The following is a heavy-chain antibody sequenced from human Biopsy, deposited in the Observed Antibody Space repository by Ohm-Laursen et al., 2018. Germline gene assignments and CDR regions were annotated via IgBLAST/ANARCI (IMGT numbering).Heavy chain of an antibody. CDR2: ISPNSGGT. D-gene: IGHD3-16*01. V-gene: IGHV1-2*02. Sequence: GSSVKVSCKGSGYAVNDYFLHWLRQAPGQGPEWMGWISPNSGGTNYAQKFQGRVTKTTDTSTSTVYLELRRLIPDDTAVYYCARDIMNRIAGLVARSDVFDVWGQGTLVTVSS. CDR3: ARDIMNRIAGLVARSDVFDV. J-gene: IGHJ3*01. CDR1: GYAVNDYF.